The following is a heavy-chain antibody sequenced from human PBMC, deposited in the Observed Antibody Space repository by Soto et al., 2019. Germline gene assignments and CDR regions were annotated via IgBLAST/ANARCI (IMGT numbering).Heavy chain of an antibody. V-gene: IGHV3-30-3*01. J-gene: IGHJ6*02. D-gene: IGHD2-2*01. CDR2: ISYGGSNK. Sequence: PGGSLRLSCAASGFTFSSYAMHWVRQAPGKGLEWVAVISYGGSNKYYADSVKGRFTISRDNSKNTLYLQMNSLRAEDTAVYYCARELIVVVPAALIEGFGYYYYGIDVWGQGTTVTVSS. CDR1: GFTFSSYA. CDR3: ARELIVVVPAALIEGFGYYYYGIDV.